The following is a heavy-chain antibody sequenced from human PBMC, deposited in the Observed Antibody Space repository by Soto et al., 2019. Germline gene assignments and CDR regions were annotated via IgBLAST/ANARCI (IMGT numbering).Heavy chain of an antibody. J-gene: IGHJ4*02. CDR3: AKNTPYSSGATDY. CDR2: ISYAGSNK. V-gene: IGHV3-30*18. D-gene: IGHD6-19*01. CDR1: GFTFSSYG. Sequence: QVQLVESGGGVVQPGRSLRLSCAASGFTFSSYGMHWVRQAPGKGLEWVAVISYAGSNKYYADSVKGRFTISRDNSKNTLYLQMNSLRAEDTAVYYCAKNTPYSSGATDYWGQGPLVTVSS.